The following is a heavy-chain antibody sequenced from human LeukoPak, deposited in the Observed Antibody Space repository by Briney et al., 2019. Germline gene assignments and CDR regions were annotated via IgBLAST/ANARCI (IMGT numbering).Heavy chain of an antibody. V-gene: IGHV3-7*01. CDR1: GFTFSNHI. J-gene: IGHJ4*02. D-gene: IGHD6-13*01. CDR3: ARDSSSWRYFDY. Sequence: PGGSLRLSCAASGFTFSNHIINWVRQAPGKGLEWVANIRQDGAERYYVDSVKGRFTISRDNAKNSLYLQMNSLRAEDTAVYYCARDSSSWRYFDYWGQGTLVTVSS. CDR2: IRQDGAER.